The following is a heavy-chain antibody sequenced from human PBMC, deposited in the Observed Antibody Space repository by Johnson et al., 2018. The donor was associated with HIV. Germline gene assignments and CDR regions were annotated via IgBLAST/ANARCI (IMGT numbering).Heavy chain of an antibody. V-gene: IGHV3-30*02. CDR3: AKDELVGATYTAFDI. J-gene: IGHJ3*02. CDR1: GFTFSSYG. CDR2: IRYDGSNK. Sequence: QMQLVESGGGLVQPGGSLRLSCAASGFTFSSYGMHWVRQAPGKGLEWVAFIRYDGSNKYYSDSVKGRFTISRDNSKNTLYLQMNSLRPEDTAVYYCAKDELVGATYTAFDIWGQGTMVTVSS. D-gene: IGHD1-26*01.